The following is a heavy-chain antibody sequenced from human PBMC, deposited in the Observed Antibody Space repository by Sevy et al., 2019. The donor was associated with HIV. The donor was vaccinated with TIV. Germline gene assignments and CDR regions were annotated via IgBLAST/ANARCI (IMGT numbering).Heavy chain of an antibody. CDR3: AREENRELGTIPLDS. CDR1: GFTFSHHN. D-gene: IGHD7-27*01. Sequence: GGSLRLSCAASGFTFSHHNMNWVRQAPGKGLEWISYISKSGSTTYFADSVRGRFTISRDNAKNSLFLEMHSQTDEDTAVYYCAREENRELGTIPLDSWGRGIQVTVSS. J-gene: IGHJ4*02. V-gene: IGHV3-48*02. CDR2: ISKSGSTT.